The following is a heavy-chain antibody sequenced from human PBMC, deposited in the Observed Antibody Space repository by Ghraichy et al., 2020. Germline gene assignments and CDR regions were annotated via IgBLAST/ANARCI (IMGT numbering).Heavy chain of an antibody. V-gene: IGHV3-23*01. CDR2: ISGSGSGT. D-gene: IGHD2-2*01. J-gene: IGHJ4*02. CDR1: GFTFSAFA. Sequence: GGSLRLSCAASGFTFSAFAMTWVRQAPGKGLEWVSLISGSGSGTHYADSVKGRFTVSSDNSRNTLYLQMNSLRTEDTAVYYCARNLNFCSSTTCYPPAHWGQGTLVTVSS. CDR3: ARNLNFCSSTTCYPPAH.